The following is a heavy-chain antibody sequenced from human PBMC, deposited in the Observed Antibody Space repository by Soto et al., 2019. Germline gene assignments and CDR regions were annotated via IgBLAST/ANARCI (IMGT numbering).Heavy chain of an antibody. J-gene: IGHJ4*02. D-gene: IGHD3-10*01. CDR2: IYYTGTT. V-gene: IGHV4-39*01. Sequence: QLQLQESGPGLVRPSETLSLTCSVSGGPINSDGYYWAWIRQPPGKGLEYIANIYYTGTTHYNPSLKSRVTISVDTSDNQFSLSLSSMTAADTAVYYCARLGLRSLTVGTDHFDYWGQGILVTVSS. CDR3: ARLGLRSLTVGTDHFDY. CDR1: GGPINSDGYY.